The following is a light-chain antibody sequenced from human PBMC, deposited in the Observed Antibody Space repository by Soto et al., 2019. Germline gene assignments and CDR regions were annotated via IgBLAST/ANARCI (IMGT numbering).Light chain of an antibody. CDR3: FSYAGSNTYV. Sequence: QSVLTQPASVSGALGQTITISCTGTRSDVGTYNLVSWYQVHPGKAPELMIYEGSKRPSEISDLFSVSRSVNTASLTISGIQTEDGADYYCFSYAGSNTYVFGAGTKVTVL. J-gene: IGLJ1*01. V-gene: IGLV2-23*01. CDR2: EGS. CDR1: RSDVGTYNL.